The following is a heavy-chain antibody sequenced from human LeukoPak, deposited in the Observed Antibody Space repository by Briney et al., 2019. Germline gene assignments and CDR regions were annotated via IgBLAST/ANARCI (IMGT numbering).Heavy chain of an antibody. D-gene: IGHD6-13*01. CDR2: IYHSGST. CDR1: GDSISSDGYY. Sequence: PSETLSLTCTVSGDSISSDGYYWSWIRLSPGEGLEWIGYIYHSGSTQYNPSLKSRVTISVDTSKNQFSLKLSSVTAADTAVYYCARGIAAAAIDYWGQGTLVTVSS. J-gene: IGHJ4*02. CDR3: ARGIAAAAIDY. V-gene: IGHV4-30-2*06.